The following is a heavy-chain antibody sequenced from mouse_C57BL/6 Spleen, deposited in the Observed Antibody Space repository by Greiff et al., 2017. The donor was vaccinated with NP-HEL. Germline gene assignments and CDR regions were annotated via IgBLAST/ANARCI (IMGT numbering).Heavy chain of an antibody. Sequence: EVKLMESGGGLVKPGGSLKLSCAASGFTFSDYGMHWVRQAPEKGLEWVAYISSGSSTIYYADTVKGRFPISRDNAKNTRFLQMTSLRSEDTAMYYCARGFRYFDVWGTGTPVTVSS. V-gene: IGHV5-17*01. CDR1: GFTFSDYG. CDR3: ARGFRYFDV. J-gene: IGHJ1*03. CDR2: ISSGSSTI.